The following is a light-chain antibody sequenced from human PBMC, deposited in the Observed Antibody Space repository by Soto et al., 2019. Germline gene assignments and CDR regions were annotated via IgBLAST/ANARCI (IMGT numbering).Light chain of an antibody. Sequence: QSALTQPASVSGSPGQSITISCTGTSNDVGVYNYVSWYQQHPGKAPKLMIYEVSYRPSGVSNRFSGSKSVNTASLTISGLQAEDEADYYCSSYTSSSTYVFGAGTKLTVL. CDR1: SNDVGVYNY. J-gene: IGLJ1*01. CDR2: EVS. CDR3: SSYTSSSTYV. V-gene: IGLV2-14*01.